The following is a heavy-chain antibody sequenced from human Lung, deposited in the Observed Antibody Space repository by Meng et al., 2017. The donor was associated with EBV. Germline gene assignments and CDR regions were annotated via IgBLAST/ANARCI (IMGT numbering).Heavy chain of an antibody. CDR1: GESVSSTNW. V-gene: IGHV4-4*02. D-gene: IGHD4-23*01. CDR2: IYHSGST. Sequence: QVQLQESGPRLVKPSGTLSLICAVAGESVSSTNWWSWVRRPPGKGLEWIGEIYHSGSTNYNPSLKSRVTMSVDKSKNQFSLNLSSVTAADTAVYYCAFGSYGGNSPLDYWGQGTLVTVSS. CDR3: AFGSYGGNSPLDY. J-gene: IGHJ4*02.